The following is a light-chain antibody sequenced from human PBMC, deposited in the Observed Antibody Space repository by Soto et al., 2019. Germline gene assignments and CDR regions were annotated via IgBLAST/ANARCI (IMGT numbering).Light chain of an antibody. J-gene: IGKJ1*01. CDR3: QQYNSYSRM. CDR1: QSISSW. CDR2: KAS. Sequence: DIQMTQSPSTLSASVGDRVTITCRASQSISSWLARYQQKPGKAPKLLIYKASSLESGVPSRFSGSGSGTEFTLTISSLQPDDFATYYCQQYNSYSRMFGQGTKVVIK. V-gene: IGKV1-5*03.